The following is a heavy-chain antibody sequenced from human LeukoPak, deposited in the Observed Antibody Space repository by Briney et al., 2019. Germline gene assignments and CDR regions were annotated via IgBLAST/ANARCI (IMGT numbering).Heavy chain of an antibody. J-gene: IGHJ4*02. CDR3: ARLIATQWVFFDY. D-gene: IGHD1-1*01. CDR2: VFYTGGI. Sequence: PSDTLSLTCSVSGGSMRSYHSSWIRQPTRKGLEWIGYVFYTGGINYNPSLQSRVTISVDTSNNQFSLKLSSVTAADTAVYYCARLIATQWVFFDYWGQGILVTVSS. V-gene: IGHV4-59*08. CDR1: GGSMRSYH.